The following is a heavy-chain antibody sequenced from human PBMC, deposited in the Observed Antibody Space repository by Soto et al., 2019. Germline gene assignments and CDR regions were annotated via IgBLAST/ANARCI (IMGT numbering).Heavy chain of an antibody. CDR3: ARAVGQAAAGAYYYYGMDV. Sequence: ASVKVSCKASGYTFTGYYMHWVRQAPGQGLEWMGWINPNSGGTNYAQKFQGWVTMTRDTSISTAYMELSRLRSDDTAVYYCARAVGQAAAGAYYYYGMDVWGQGTTVTVS. CDR1: GYTFTGYY. V-gene: IGHV1-2*04. CDR2: INPNSGGT. J-gene: IGHJ6*02. D-gene: IGHD6-13*01.